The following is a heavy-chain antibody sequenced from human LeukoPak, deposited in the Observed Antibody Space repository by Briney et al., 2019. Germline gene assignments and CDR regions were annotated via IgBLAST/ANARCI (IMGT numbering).Heavy chain of an antibody. D-gene: IGHD3-22*01. CDR3: ARDPDPSRPEPDYYYDSSGYLSGY. CDR2: ISYDGGNK. Sequence: GGSLRLSCAASGFTFSSYAMHWVRQAPGKGLEWVAVISYDGGNKYYADSVKGRFTISRDNSKNTLYLQMNSLRAEDTAVYYCARDPDPSRPEPDYYYDSSGYLSGYWGQGTLVTVSS. V-gene: IGHV3-30*01. CDR1: GFTFSSYA. J-gene: IGHJ4*02.